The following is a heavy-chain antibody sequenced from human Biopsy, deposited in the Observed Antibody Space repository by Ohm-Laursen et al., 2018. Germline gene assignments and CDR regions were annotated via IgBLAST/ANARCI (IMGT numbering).Heavy chain of an antibody. CDR2: ISAAGPAM. CDR1: GFTFSDFY. J-gene: IGHJ4*02. V-gene: IGHV3-11*01. Sequence: SLRLSCTASGFTFSDFYMSWIRQAPGKGLEWISYISAAGPAMFYADSARGRFTISRDNANNLLYLQMDSLRAEDTAVYYCARRRPIDYWGQGILVIVSS. CDR3: ARRRPIDY.